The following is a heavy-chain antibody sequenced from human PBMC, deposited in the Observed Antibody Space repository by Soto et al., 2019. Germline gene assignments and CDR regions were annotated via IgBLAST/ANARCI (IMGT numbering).Heavy chain of an antibody. CDR1: GDSISSYY. V-gene: IGHV4-59*01. Sequence: SETLSLTCPVSGDSISSYYWSWIRQPPGRGLEWIGYIYISGSTNYNPSLTGRVTISVDTSKNQFSLKLTSVTAADTAVYYCARGVLRYYYYGMDVWGQGTTVTVSS. CDR3: ARGVLRYYYYGMDV. J-gene: IGHJ6*02. CDR2: IYISGST.